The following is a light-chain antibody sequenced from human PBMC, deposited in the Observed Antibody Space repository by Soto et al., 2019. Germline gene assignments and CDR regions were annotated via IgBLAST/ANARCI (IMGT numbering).Light chain of an antibody. Sequence: NFMLTQPHSVSESPGKTVTISCTRSSGSIASNFVQWYQQRPGSAPTTVIYEDDQRPSGVPGRFSGSIDRSSNSASLTISGLKIEDEADYYCQSYNNIIGVFGGGTKLTVL. V-gene: IGLV6-57*04. J-gene: IGLJ2*01. CDR2: EDD. CDR3: QSYNNIIGV. CDR1: SGSIASNF.